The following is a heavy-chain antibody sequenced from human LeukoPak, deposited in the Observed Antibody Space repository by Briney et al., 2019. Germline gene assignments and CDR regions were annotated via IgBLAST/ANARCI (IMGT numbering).Heavy chain of an antibody. CDR1: GFTVSSNY. CDR3: AKRNYDFWSGYYRRAENHFDY. Sequence: PGGSLRLSCAASGFTVSSNYMSWVRQAPGKGLEWVSVIYSGGSTYYADSVKGRFTISRDNSKKTLYLQMNSLTVEDTAGYYCAKRNYDFWSGYYRRAENHFDYWGQGTLVTVSS. D-gene: IGHD3-3*01. V-gene: IGHV3-53*01. J-gene: IGHJ4*02. CDR2: IYSGGST.